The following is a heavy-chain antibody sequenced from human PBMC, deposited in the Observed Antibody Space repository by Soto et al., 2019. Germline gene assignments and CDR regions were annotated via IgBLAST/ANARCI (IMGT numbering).Heavy chain of an antibody. CDR3: ARWAHSIDGYGSLDY. Sequence: PSETLSLTCNVSADSLSPYHWSWIRQPPGEGLEWIGHVYSGGGTAYNPSLMRRATISLDGPRSQFSLKLNSVSAADTATYYCARWAHSIDGYGSLDYWGQGDLVTVSS. J-gene: IGHJ4*02. CDR2: VYSGGGT. D-gene: IGHD3-22*01. V-gene: IGHV4-59*01. CDR1: ADSLSPYH.